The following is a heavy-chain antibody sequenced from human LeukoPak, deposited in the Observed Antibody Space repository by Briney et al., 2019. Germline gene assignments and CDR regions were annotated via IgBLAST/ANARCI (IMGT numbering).Heavy chain of an antibody. CDR1: GYTFTSYG. CDR3: ARGYNYGDYFDY. CDR2: ISAYNGNT. J-gene: IGHJ4*02. D-gene: IGHD4-17*01. Sequence: GASVKVSCKASGYTFTSYGISWVRQAPGQGLEWMGWISAYNGNTNYAQKFQGRVTMTRNASISTAYMELSSLRSEDTAVYYCARGYNYGDYFDYWGQGTLVTVSS. V-gene: IGHV1-18*01.